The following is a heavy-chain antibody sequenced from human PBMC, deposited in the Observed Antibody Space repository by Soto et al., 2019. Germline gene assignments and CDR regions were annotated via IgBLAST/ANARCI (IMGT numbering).Heavy chain of an antibody. CDR2: IIPIFGTA. CDR1: GGTFSSYA. J-gene: IGHJ6*02. CDR3: ARGSLWFGENGGRGMDV. D-gene: IGHD3-10*01. V-gene: IGHV1-69*01. Sequence: QVQLVQSGAEVKKPGSSVKVSCKASGGTFSSYAISWVRQAPGQGLEWMGGIIPIFGTANYAQKFQGRVTITADESTGTAYMELSSLRSEDTAVYYCARGSLWFGENGGRGMDVWGQGTTVTVSS.